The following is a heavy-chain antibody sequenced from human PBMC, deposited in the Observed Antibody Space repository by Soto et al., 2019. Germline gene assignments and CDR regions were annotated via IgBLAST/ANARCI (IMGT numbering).Heavy chain of an antibody. V-gene: IGHV4-30-4*01. CDR3: SSSSRYSMDV. CDR1: GGSISSCYYY. CDR2: IYYSGNT. J-gene: IGHJ6*02. D-gene: IGHD5-18*01. Sequence: QVRLQESGPGLVEPSQTLSLTCSVSGGSISSCYYYWSGIRQPPGKGLVWIGNIYYSGNTSYNPYVTSQLIISLDTSKSDSAMNVGSVTAADTTVYYCSSSSRYSMDVWGQGTTVTVSS.